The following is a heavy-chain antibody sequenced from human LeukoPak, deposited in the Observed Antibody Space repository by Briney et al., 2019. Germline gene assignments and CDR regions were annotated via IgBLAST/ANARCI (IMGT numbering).Heavy chain of an antibody. CDR3: AKDQDIVVVPAAIPLDY. CDR2: ISYDGSNK. V-gene: IGHV3-30*18. Sequence: GGSLRLSCAASGFTFSSYGMHWVRQAPGKGLEWVAVISYDGSNKYYADSVKGRFTTSRDNSKNTLYLQMNSLRAEDTAVYYCAKDQDIVVVPAAIPLDYWGQGTLVTVSS. CDR1: GFTFSSYG. D-gene: IGHD2-2*01. J-gene: IGHJ4*02.